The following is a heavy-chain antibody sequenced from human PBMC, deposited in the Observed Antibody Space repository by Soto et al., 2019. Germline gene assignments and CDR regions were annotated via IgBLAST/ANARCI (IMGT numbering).Heavy chain of an antibody. CDR1: GFTFSSYW. V-gene: IGHV3-74*01. J-gene: IGHJ3*02. CDR2: INSDGSST. CDR3: ARLGDSSGYTPSSAFDI. Sequence: GGSLRLSCAASGFTFSSYWMHWVRQAPGKGLVWVSRINSDGSSTSYADSVKGRFTISRDNAKNTLYLQMNSLRAEDTAVNYCARLGDSSGYTPSSAFDIWGQGTMVTVSS. D-gene: IGHD3-22*01.